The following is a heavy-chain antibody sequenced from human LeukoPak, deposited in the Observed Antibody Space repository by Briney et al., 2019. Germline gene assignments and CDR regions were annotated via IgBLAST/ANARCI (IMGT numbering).Heavy chain of an antibody. V-gene: IGHV4-39*01. CDR3: ARHKGIYDSDHYGMDV. CDR1: GGSISTSYYY. Sequence: SETLSLTCTVSGGSISTSYYYWGWIRQPPGKGLQWIGSIYYTGSTYYNPSLKGRVTISVDTSKNQFSLKLSSVTAADTAVYYCARHKGIYDSDHYGMDVWGQGTTVTVSS. D-gene: IGHD3-9*01. CDR2: IYYTGST. J-gene: IGHJ6*02.